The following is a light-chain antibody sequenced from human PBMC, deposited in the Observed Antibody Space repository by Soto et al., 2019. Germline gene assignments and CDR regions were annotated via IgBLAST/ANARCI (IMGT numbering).Light chain of an antibody. V-gene: IGKV3-20*01. CDR1: QSVSSSY. J-gene: IGKJ1*01. CDR2: GAS. Sequence: EIVLTQSPGTRSLSPGERATLSCRASQSVSSSYLAWYQQKPGQAPRLLIYGASSRATGIPDRFSGSGSGTDFTLTISRLEPEHFAVYYCQQYGSSRWTFGQGTKVEIK. CDR3: QQYGSSRWT.